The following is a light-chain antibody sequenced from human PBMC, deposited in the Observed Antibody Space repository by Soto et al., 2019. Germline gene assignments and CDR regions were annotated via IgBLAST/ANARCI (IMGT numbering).Light chain of an antibody. CDR1: SSDVGAYKY. V-gene: IGLV2-14*01. CDR2: EVS. J-gene: IGLJ1*01. CDR3: SSYSSSSTLFV. Sequence: QSALTQPASVSGSPGQSITISCTGTSSDVGAYKYVSWYQQHPGKAPKVMIYEVSNRPSGVSNRFSGSKSGNTASLTISGLQAENEADYFCSSYSSSSTLFVFATATKLTVL.